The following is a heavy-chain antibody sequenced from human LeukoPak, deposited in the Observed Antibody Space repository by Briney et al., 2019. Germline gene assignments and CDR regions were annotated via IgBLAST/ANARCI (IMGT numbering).Heavy chain of an antibody. CDR3: GSIAVAGTWGPAFDI. V-gene: IGHV4-30-2*01. Sequence: SETLSLTCTVSGGSISSGDYYWSWIRQPPGKGLEWIGYIYHSGSTYYNPSLKSRVTISVDRSKNQFSLKLSSVTAADTAVYYCGSIAVAGTWGPAFDIWGQGTMVTVSS. CDR2: IYHSGST. J-gene: IGHJ3*02. D-gene: IGHD6-19*01. CDR1: GGSISSGDYY.